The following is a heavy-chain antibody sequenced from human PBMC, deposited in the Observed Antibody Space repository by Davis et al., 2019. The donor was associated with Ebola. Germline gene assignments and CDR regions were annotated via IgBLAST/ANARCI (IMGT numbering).Heavy chain of an antibody. V-gene: IGHV2-5*02. CDR1: GFSLTTNGVG. D-gene: IGHD2-15*01. J-gene: IGHJ3*01. CDR2: IYWDDDR. CDR3: AHRAQDSRLDV. Sequence: SGPTLVKPTQTLTLTCTFSGFSLTTNGVGVGWIRQPPGKALEWLALIYWDDDRRYSPSLRTRLTITKDTAKNQVVLTMTNMDPVDTATYYCAHRAQDSRLDVWGQGTMVSVSS.